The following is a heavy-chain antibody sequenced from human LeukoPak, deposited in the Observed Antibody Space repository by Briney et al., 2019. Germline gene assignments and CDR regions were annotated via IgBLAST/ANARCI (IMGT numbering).Heavy chain of an antibody. V-gene: IGHV3-30*18. CDR3: AKGRPVDY. CDR1: GFTFSSYG. Sequence: PGRSLRLSCAASGFTFSSYGMHWVRQAPGKGLEWVAVIPYDGSNKYYADSVKGRFTISRDNSKNTLYLQMNSLRAEDTAVYYCAKGRPVDYWGQGTLVTVSS. CDR2: IPYDGSNK. J-gene: IGHJ4*02.